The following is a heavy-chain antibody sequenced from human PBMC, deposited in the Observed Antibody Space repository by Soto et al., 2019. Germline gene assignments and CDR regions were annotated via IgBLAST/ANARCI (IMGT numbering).Heavy chain of an antibody. CDR2: ISGSGGST. CDR3: AKERGRDFWSGYPLPFDY. V-gene: IGHV3-23*01. CDR1: GFTFSSYA. Sequence: GGSLSLSCAASGFTFSSYAMSWVRQAPGKGLEWVSAISGSGGSTYYADSVKGRFTISRDNSKNTLYLQMNSLRAEDTAVYYCAKERGRDFWSGYPLPFDYWGQGTLVTVSS. J-gene: IGHJ4*02. D-gene: IGHD3-3*01.